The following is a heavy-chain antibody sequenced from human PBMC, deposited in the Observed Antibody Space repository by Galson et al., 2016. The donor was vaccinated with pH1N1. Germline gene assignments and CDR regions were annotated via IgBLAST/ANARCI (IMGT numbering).Heavy chain of an antibody. J-gene: IGHJ3*02. V-gene: IGHV5-51*01. CDR2: IYLGGSLI. CDR1: GYRFPSSW. D-gene: IGHD4-17*01. CDR3: ARQNDYGDYRGDAFDI. Sequence: QSGAEVKKPGESLKISCKGSGYRFPSSWIGWVRQMPGKGLEWMGIIYLGGSLIRYRPSFQGQVTISADKSVNIVYLVWVSLNASDTAMYYCARQNDYGDYRGDAFDIWGQGTMVTVSS.